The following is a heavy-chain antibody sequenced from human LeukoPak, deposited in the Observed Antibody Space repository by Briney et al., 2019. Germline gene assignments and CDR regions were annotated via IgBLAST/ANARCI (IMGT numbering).Heavy chain of an antibody. D-gene: IGHD3-10*01. V-gene: IGHV1-8*01. CDR2: VNPNSGNT. Sequence: ASVKVSCKASGYTFTSYDINWVRQATGQGLEWMGWVNPNSGNTGYAQNFQGKVTITRNNSISTAYMELSSLRSDDTAVYYCARGRFGYWGQGTLVTVSS. J-gene: IGHJ4*02. CDR1: GYTFTSYD. CDR3: ARGRFGY.